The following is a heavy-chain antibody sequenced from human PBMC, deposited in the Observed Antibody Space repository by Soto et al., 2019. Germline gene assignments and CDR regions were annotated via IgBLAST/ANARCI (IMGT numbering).Heavy chain of an antibody. D-gene: IGHD6-19*01. Sequence: QVQLQQWGAGLLKPSETLSLTCAVYGGSFSGYYWSWIRQPPGKGLEWIGEINHSGSTNYNPSLKSRVTISVDTSKNQFSLKLSSVTAAETAVYYCASSGLGIAVAGTFGYYGMDVWGQGTTVTVSS. V-gene: IGHV4-34*01. CDR1: GGSFSGYY. CDR2: INHSGST. J-gene: IGHJ6*02. CDR3: ASSGLGIAVAGTFGYYGMDV.